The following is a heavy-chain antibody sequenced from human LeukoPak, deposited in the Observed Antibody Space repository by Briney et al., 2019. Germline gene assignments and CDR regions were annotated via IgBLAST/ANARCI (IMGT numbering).Heavy chain of an antibody. Sequence: GASVKVSCKASGYTFTSYGISWVRQAPGQGLEWMGWISAYNGNTNYAQKLQGRVTMTTDTSTSTAYMELRSLRSDDTAVYYCARERAYSSSWYARENYFDYWGQGTLVTVSS. V-gene: IGHV1-18*01. CDR1: GYTFTSYG. J-gene: IGHJ4*02. D-gene: IGHD6-13*01. CDR3: ARERAYSSSWYARENYFDY. CDR2: ISAYNGNT.